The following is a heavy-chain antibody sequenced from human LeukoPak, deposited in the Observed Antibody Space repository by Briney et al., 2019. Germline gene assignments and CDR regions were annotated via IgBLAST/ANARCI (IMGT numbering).Heavy chain of an antibody. CDR2: IYYSGST. CDR1: GGSINNYY. CDR3: ARDTPAVAGLPSNWFDP. Sequence: PSETLSLTCTVSGGSINNYYWSWIRQPPGKGLEWIGYIYYSGSTNYNPSLKSRVTISVDTSKNQFSLKLSSVTAADTAVYYCARDTPAVAGLPSNWFDPWGQGTLVTVSS. V-gene: IGHV4-59*01. D-gene: IGHD6-19*01. J-gene: IGHJ5*02.